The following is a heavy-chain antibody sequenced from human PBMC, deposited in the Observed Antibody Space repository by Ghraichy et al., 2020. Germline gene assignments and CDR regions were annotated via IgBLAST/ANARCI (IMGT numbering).Heavy chain of an antibody. CDR1: GGSISSGGYS. D-gene: IGHD6-13*01. CDR2: IYHSWST. V-gene: IGHV4-30-2*01. Sequence: SETLSPTCAVSGGSISSGGYSWSWIRQPPGKGLEWIGYIYHSWSTYYNPSLKSRVTISVDRSKNQFSLKLSSVTAADTAVYYCARGWIAAAVDYWGQGTLVTVSS. J-gene: IGHJ4*02. CDR3: ARGWIAAAVDY.